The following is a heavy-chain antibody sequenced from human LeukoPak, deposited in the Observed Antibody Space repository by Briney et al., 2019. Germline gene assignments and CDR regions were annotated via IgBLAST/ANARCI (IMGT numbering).Heavy chain of an antibody. CDR2: IYPGDSDT. Sequence: GEPLKIPCKGSGYSFTTYWIGWVRQMPGKGLEWMGIIYPGDSDTRYSPSFQGQVTISADKSISTAYLQWSSLKDSDTAMYYCARSRGSTSRDAFDIWAQGTMVTVSS. J-gene: IGHJ3*02. V-gene: IGHV5-51*01. CDR3: ARSRGSTSRDAFDI. D-gene: IGHD3-16*01. CDR1: GYSFTTYW.